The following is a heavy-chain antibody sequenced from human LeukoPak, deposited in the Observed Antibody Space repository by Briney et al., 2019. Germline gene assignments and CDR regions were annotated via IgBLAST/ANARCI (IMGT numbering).Heavy chain of an antibody. J-gene: IGHJ6*02. V-gene: IGHV4-4*02. CDR1: VGSINSGNW. CDR3: ATAPILRGEGGEHYKYGMDV. CDR2: IYHNGTP. D-gene: IGHD2-2*02. Sequence: SETLSLTCAVSVGSINSGNWWSWVRQSPGKGLEWIGEIYHNGTPNYNPSLKSRVTLSADTFKNHFSLKMTSVTAADTAVYYCATAPILRGEGGEHYKYGMDVWGQGTTVIVSS.